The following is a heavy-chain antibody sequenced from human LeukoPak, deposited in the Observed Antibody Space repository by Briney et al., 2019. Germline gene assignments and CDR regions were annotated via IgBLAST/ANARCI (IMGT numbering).Heavy chain of an antibody. CDR2: ISYDGSNK. CDR3: ARRRYSGSYPFQH. J-gene: IGHJ1*01. V-gene: IGHV3-30-3*01. Sequence: GRSLRLSCAASGFTFSSYAMHWVRQAPGKGLEWVAVISYDGSNKYYADSVKGRFTISRDNSKNTLYLQMNSLRAEDTAVYYCARRRYSGSYPFQHWGQGTLVTVSS. CDR1: GFTFSSYA. D-gene: IGHD1-26*01.